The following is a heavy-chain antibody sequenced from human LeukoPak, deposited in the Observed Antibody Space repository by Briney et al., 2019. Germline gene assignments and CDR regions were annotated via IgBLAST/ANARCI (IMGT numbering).Heavy chain of an antibody. CDR1: GFTFSSYW. CDR3: AINDYGHPYYFDY. Sequence: PGGSLRLSCAASGFTFSSYWMSWVRQAPGKGLEWVANIKQDGSEKYYVDSVKGRFTISRDNAKNSLYLQMNSLRAEDTAVYYCAINDYGHPYYFDYWGQGTLVTVSS. V-gene: IGHV3-7*01. CDR2: IKQDGSEK. D-gene: IGHD4-17*01. J-gene: IGHJ4*02.